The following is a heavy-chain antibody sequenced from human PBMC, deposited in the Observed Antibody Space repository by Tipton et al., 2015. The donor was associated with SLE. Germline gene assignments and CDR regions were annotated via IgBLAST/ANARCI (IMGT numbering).Heavy chain of an antibody. V-gene: IGHV4-30-4*01. CDR1: GFTFSSYAMH. CDR3: ARVRGYAFDI. CDR2: IYYSGST. Sequence: LRLSCAASGFTFSSYAMHWVRQAPGKGLEWIGYIYYSGSTYYNPSLKSRVTISVDTSKNQFSLKLSSVTAADTAVYYCARVRGYAFDIWGQGTMVTVSS. D-gene: IGHD3-10*01. J-gene: IGHJ3*02.